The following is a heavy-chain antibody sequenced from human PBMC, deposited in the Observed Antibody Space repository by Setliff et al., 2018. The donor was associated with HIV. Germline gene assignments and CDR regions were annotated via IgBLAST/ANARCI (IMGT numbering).Heavy chain of an antibody. CDR2: IYASGSP. Sequence: SETLSLTCTVSGASLNSGRYYWNWVRQPAGKGLEWIGRIYASGSPTYNPSLKSRVTIPVDTSKNHFSLRLNSVTAADTAVYFCARAPRYYRGWYIPEYFDNWGEGTLVTVSS. D-gene: IGHD6-19*01. CDR1: GASLNSGRYY. V-gene: IGHV4-61*02. CDR3: ARAPRYYRGWYIPEYFDN. J-gene: IGHJ4*02.